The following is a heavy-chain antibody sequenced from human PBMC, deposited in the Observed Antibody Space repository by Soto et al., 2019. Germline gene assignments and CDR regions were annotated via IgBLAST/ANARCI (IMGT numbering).Heavy chain of an antibody. D-gene: IGHD4-4*01. CDR3: ARLRYRSFDY. V-gene: IGHV4-34*01. CDR2: INHSGST. Sequence: PSETLSLTCAVYGGSFSGYYWSWIRQPPGKGLEWIGEINHSGSTNYNPSLKSRVTISVDTSKNQFSLKLSSVTAADTAVYYCARLRYRSFDYWGQGTLVTVSS. CDR1: GGSFSGYY. J-gene: IGHJ4*02.